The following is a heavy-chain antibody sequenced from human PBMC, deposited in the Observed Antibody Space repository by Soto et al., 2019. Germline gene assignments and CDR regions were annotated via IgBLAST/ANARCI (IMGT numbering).Heavy chain of an antibody. D-gene: IGHD2-2*01. J-gene: IGHJ4*02. Sequence: PSQTLSLTCAISGDSVSTNSAAWSRIRQSPSRGLEWLGRAYYRSKWYHDYAVSVKSRITINPDTSKNQFSLQLNSVTPEDTAVYYCALGFCSSTSCNYFDSWGQGTLVTVSS. CDR3: ALGFCSSTSCNYFDS. V-gene: IGHV6-1*01. CDR2: AYYRSKWYH. CDR1: GDSVSTNSAA.